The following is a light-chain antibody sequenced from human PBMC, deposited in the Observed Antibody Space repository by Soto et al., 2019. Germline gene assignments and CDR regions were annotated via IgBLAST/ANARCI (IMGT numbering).Light chain of an antibody. CDR3: CSYAGRSTWDVV. V-gene: IGLV1-40*01. J-gene: IGLJ2*01. CDR2: GNI. CDR1: SSNIGAGYD. Sequence: QSALTQPPSVSGAPGQRVTISCTGSSSNIGAGYDVHWYQQRPGTAPKLLFFGNINRPSGVPDRFSGSKSGTSASLAITGLQAEDEGDYYCCSYAGRSTWDVVFGGGTKLTVL.